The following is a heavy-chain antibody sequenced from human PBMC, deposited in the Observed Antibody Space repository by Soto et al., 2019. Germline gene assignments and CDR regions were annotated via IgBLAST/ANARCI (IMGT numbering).Heavy chain of an antibody. D-gene: IGHD2-15*01. V-gene: IGHV1-69*12. J-gene: IGHJ6*02. Sequence: QVQLVQSGAEVKKPGSSVKVSCKASGGAFSDYAFSWVRQAPVQGLEWLGGIMPIFRAPDYAQKFQGRVTITADEFTRTAYMEMNSLRSEDTAVYYCASWLKGPDIGNYYYGMDVWGQGTTVTVS. CDR1: GGAFSDYA. CDR3: ASWLKGPDIGNYYYGMDV. CDR2: IMPIFRAP.